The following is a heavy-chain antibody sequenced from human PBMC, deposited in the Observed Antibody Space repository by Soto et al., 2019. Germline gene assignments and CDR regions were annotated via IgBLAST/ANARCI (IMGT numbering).Heavy chain of an antibody. CDR1: GFTFSNAW. CDR2: IKSKNDGGTT. J-gene: IGHJ6*02. V-gene: IGHV3-15*07. D-gene: IGHD2-2*02. Sequence: SGGALRLSFAASGFTFSNAWMKWGRQAPGKGLEWVGRIKSKNDGGTTDYAAPVKGRFTISRDDSKNTLYLQMNSLKTEDTAVYYCTTGDCSSTSCYIARTYGMDVWGQGTTVTVSS. CDR3: TTGDCSSTSCYIARTYGMDV.